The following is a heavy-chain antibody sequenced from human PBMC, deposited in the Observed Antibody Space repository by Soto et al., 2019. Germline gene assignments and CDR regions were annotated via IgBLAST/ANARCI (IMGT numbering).Heavy chain of an antibody. CDR1: GYSFTSYW. Sequence: GESLKISCKGSGYSFTSYWIGWVRQMPGKGLEWMGIIYPGDSDTRYSPSFQGQVTISADKSISTAYLQWSSLKASDTAMYYCARVRTSSPGYDSSGYLDYWGQGTLVTVSS. CDR3: ARVRTSSPGYDSSGYLDY. J-gene: IGHJ4*02. CDR2: IYPGDSDT. V-gene: IGHV5-51*01. D-gene: IGHD3-22*01.